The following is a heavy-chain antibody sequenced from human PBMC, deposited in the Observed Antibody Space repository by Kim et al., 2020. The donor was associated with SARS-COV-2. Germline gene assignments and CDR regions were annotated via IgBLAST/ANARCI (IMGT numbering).Heavy chain of an antibody. Sequence: GESLKISCKGSGYNFANSWIAWVRQMPGKGLEWMGLIYPGDSDTRYSPSFQGQVTILAEKSISTAYLQWSSLEASDTAMYYCARRFTAVGANYFDYWGHG. CDR2: IYPGDSDT. CDR1: GYNFANSW. CDR3: ARRFTAVGANYFDY. J-gene: IGHJ4*03. D-gene: IGHD6-13*01. V-gene: IGHV5-51*01.